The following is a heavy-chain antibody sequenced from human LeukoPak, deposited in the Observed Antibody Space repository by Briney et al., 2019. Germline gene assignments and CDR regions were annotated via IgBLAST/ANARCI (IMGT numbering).Heavy chain of an antibody. D-gene: IGHD2-15*01. Sequence: SQTLSLTCTVSGGSISSGGYYWSWIRQHPGKGLEWIGYIYYSGSTYYNPSLKSRVTISVDTSKNQFSLKLSTVTAADTAVYYCARAGPPEGRVAATPGYFQHWGQGTLVTVSS. CDR2: IYYSGST. J-gene: IGHJ1*01. CDR1: GGSISSGGYY. V-gene: IGHV4-31*03. CDR3: ARAGPPEGRVAATPGYFQH.